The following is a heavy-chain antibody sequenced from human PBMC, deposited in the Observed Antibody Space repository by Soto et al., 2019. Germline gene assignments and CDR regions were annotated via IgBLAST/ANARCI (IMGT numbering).Heavy chain of an antibody. J-gene: IGHJ6*02. CDR1: GYTFTSYY. D-gene: IGHD5-12*01. CDR2: INPSGGST. Sequence: QVQLVQSGAEVKKPGASVKVSCKASGYTFTSYYMHWVRQAPGQGLEWMGIINPSGGSTSYAQKFQGRVIMNRDTSTSTVNVDPSSLRSEDTAVYYCARESVDIVATTRVSGGTDVWGQGTTVTVSS. CDR3: ARESVDIVATTRVSGGTDV. V-gene: IGHV1-46*01.